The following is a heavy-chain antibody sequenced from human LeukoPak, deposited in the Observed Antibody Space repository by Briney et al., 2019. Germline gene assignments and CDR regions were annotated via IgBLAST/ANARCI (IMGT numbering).Heavy chain of an antibody. CDR3: ATHNPAITMTKRNAFDI. CDR2: FDPEDGET. Sequence: ASVKVSCKVSGYTLTELSMHWVRQAPGKGLEWMGGFDPEDGETIYAQKFQGRVTMTEDTSTDTAYMELRSLRSEHTAVYYCATHNPAITMTKRNAFDIWGQGTMVTVSS. J-gene: IGHJ3*02. V-gene: IGHV1-24*01. D-gene: IGHD3-22*01. CDR1: GYTLTELS.